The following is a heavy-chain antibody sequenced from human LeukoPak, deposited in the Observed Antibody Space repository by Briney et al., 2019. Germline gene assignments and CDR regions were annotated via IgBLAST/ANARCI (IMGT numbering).Heavy chain of an antibody. J-gene: IGHJ4*02. V-gene: IGHV3-48*02. CDR1: GFTFSSYS. D-gene: IGHD4-17*01. Sequence: GGSLRLSCAASGFTFSSYSMNWVRQASGKGLEWVSYISSSSSTIYYADSVKGRFTISRDNAKSSLYLQMNSLRDEDTAVYYCARDPPHDYGGNGGFWGQGTLVTVSS. CDR2: ISSSSSTI. CDR3: ARDPPHDYGGNGGF.